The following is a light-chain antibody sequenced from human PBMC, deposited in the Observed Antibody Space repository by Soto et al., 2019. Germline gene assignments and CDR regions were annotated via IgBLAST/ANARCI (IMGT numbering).Light chain of an antibody. CDR2: DVT. Sequence: QSVLTQPPSASGSPGQSVTISCTGTSSDVGGYNFVSWYQQHPGKAPKLIIFDVTERTSGVPDRFSGSKSGNSASLTISGLQAEDEADYYCSSYAGSYILGVFGGGTKLTVL. CDR3: SSYAGSYILGV. J-gene: IGLJ3*02. V-gene: IGLV2-11*01. CDR1: SSDVGGYNF.